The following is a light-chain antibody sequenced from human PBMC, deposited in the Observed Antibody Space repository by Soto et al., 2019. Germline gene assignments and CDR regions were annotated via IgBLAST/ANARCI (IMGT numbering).Light chain of an antibody. CDR3: QQYASSPRT. V-gene: IGKV3-20*01. J-gene: IGKJ1*01. CDR2: GAS. Sequence: EIVLTQSPGTLPLSPGERATLSCRASQSVSSNYLAWYQQKPGQAPRLLIYGASSRDTGIPDRFSGRGSGPDFTLTVSRLETEDFAVYYCQQYASSPRTFGQGTQVATK. CDR1: QSVSSNY.